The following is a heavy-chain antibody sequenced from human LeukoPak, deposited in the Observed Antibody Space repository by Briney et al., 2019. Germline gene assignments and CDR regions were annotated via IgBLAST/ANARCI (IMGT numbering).Heavy chain of an antibody. Sequence: GGSLRLSCVASGFTFSSRDWMTWVRQAPGKGLEWVANIKQDGSEKNYVDSVKGRFTISRDNAKNSVDLQMNSLRAEDTAVYYCAKGDNNWNYRSGTYYYYMDVWGKGTTVTVSS. V-gene: IGHV3-7*03. CDR3: AKGDNNWNYRSGTYYYYMDV. CDR1: GFTFSSRDW. J-gene: IGHJ6*03. CDR2: IKQDGSEK. D-gene: IGHD1-7*01.